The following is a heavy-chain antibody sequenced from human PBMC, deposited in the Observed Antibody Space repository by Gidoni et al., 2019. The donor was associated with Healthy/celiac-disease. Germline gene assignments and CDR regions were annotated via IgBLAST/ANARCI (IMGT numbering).Heavy chain of an antibody. CDR3: ARGAPTVSLNYYYYYGMDV. D-gene: IGHD4-17*01. CDR1: GFTFSSYR. Sequence: EVQLVESGGGLVKPGGSLRLSCAASGFTFSSYRMNWVRQAPAKGLEWVSSISSSSSYVYYADSVKGRFTISRDNAKNSLYLQMNSLRAEDTAVYYCARGAPTVSLNYYYYYGMDVWGQGTTVTVSS. CDR2: ISSSSSYV. J-gene: IGHJ6*02. V-gene: IGHV3-21*01.